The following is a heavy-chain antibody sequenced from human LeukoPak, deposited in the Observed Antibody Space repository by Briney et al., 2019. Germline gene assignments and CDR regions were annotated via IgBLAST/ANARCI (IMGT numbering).Heavy chain of an antibody. CDR2: IIPILGIA. J-gene: IGHJ4*02. CDR1: GGTFSSYA. V-gene: IGHV1-69*04. Sequence: SVKVSCKASGGTFSSYAISWVRQAPGQGLEWMGRIIPILGIANYAQKFQGRVTITADKSTSTAYMELSSLRSEDTAVYYCARDRGDRLYYFDYWGQGTLVTVSP. D-gene: IGHD3-10*01. CDR3: ARDRGDRLYYFDY.